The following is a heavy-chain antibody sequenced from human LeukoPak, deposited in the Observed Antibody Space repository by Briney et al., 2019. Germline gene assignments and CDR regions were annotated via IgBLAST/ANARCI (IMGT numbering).Heavy chain of an antibody. J-gene: IGHJ4*02. CDR3: ASSVDTAMVGGY. CDR2: IYTSGSA. V-gene: IGHV4-4*07. CDR1: GGSISSYY. Sequence: WETLSLTCTVWGGSISSYYWNWIRQPAGKGLEGIGHIYTSGSANYNPALKSRVNMSVDTSKNQFFLKLSSVTAADTAVYYWASSVDTAMVGGYWGQGTLVTVSS. D-gene: IGHD5-18*01.